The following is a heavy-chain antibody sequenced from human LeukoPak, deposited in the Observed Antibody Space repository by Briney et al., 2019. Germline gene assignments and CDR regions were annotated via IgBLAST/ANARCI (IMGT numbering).Heavy chain of an antibody. CDR1: GFTFSSYG. Sequence: PGRSLRLSCAASGFTFSSYGIHWVRQAPGKGLEWVAVIWYDGSNKYYADSVKGRFTISRDNSKNTLYLQMNSLRAEDTAVYCCAREGDSHHFDYWGQGTLVTVSS. J-gene: IGHJ4*02. V-gene: IGHV3-33*01. CDR2: IWYDGSNK. CDR3: AREGDSHHFDY. D-gene: IGHD2-21*02.